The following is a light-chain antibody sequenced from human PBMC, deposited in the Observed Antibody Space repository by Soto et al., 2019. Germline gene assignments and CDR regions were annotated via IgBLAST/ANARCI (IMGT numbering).Light chain of an antibody. Sequence: EIVMTQSPATLSVSPGERATLSCRASQSVNNNLAWYQQKPGQAPRLLMYGASTRATGIPARFRGSGSGTESPPTISSLQSEDLAVYYCQQYNNWPPYTFGQGTKLEIK. V-gene: IGKV3-15*01. CDR2: GAS. CDR3: QQYNNWPPYT. CDR1: QSVNNN. J-gene: IGKJ2*01.